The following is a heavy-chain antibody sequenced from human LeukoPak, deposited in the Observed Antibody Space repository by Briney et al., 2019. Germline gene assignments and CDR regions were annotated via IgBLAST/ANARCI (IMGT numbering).Heavy chain of an antibody. CDR3: ARRHYDFWSGGLRGYMDV. J-gene: IGHJ6*03. D-gene: IGHD3-3*01. CDR1: GYSFTSYW. V-gene: IGHV5-51*03. Sequence: PGESLKISCKGSGYSFTSYWIGWVRQMPGKGLEWMGIIYPGDSDTRYSPSFQGQVTISADKSISTAYLQWSSLKASDTAMYYCARRHYDFWSGGLRGYMDVWGKGTTVTVSS. CDR2: IYPGDSDT.